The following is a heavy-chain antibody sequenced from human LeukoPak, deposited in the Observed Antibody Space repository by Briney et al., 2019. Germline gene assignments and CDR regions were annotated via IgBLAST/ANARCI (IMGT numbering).Heavy chain of an antibody. CDR3: ARQGPTLYYDILTGYYHIGALDY. J-gene: IGHJ4*02. CDR2: INHSGST. Sequence: PSETLSLTCAVYGGSFSGYYWSWLRQPPGKGLEWLGEINHSGSTNYNPSLKSRVTISVDTSKNQFSLKLSPVTAADTAVYYCARQGPTLYYDILTGYYHIGALDYWGQGTLVTVSS. D-gene: IGHD3-9*01. V-gene: IGHV4-34*01. CDR1: GGSFSGYY.